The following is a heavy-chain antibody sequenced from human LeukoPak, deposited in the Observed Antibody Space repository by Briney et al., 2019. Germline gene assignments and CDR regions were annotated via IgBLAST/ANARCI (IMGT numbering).Heavy chain of an antibody. Sequence: PSETLSLTCAVYGGSFSGYYWSWIRQPPGKGLEWIGEINHSGSTNYNPCLKSRVTISVDTSKNQFSLKLSSVTAADTAVYYCARGSGQLGYYYYYGMDVWGQGTTVTVSS. CDR3: ARGSGQLGYYYYYGMDV. CDR1: GGSFSGYY. CDR2: INHSGST. J-gene: IGHJ6*02. V-gene: IGHV4-34*01. D-gene: IGHD6-6*01.